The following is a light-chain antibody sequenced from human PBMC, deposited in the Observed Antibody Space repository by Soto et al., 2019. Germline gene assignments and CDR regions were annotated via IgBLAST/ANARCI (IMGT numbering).Light chain of an antibody. V-gene: IGKV3-15*01. CDR1: RTIGTN. CDR2: KTS. Sequence: LVMPQSPATVSVSPGESTSLSCRASRTIGTNLGWYQQKPGQAPRLLLSKTSNSATAVPARFSGSGSGTEFTLTITSLQSEDIAVDYCQQDDDWPLTLGGGTKVDIK. CDR3: QQDDDWPLT. J-gene: IGKJ4*01.